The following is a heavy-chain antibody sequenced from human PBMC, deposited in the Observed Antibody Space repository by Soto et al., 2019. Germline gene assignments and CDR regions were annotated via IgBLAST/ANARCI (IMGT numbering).Heavy chain of an antibody. Sequence: ASVKVSCKASGYTFTSYYMHWVRQAPGQGLEWMGIIRPSGGSTTYAQKFQGRVTMTRDTSTSTVYMELSSLRSEDTAVYYCARVQFGEQIDYWGQGTLVTVSS. J-gene: IGHJ4*02. CDR2: IRPSGGST. D-gene: IGHD3-10*01. CDR1: GYTFTSYY. CDR3: ARVQFGEQIDY. V-gene: IGHV1-46*01.